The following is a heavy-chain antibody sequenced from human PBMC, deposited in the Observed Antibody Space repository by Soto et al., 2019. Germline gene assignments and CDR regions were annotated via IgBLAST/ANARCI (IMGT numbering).Heavy chain of an antibody. V-gene: IGHV3-48*02. CDR2: ISSSSSTI. CDR1: GFTFSSYS. J-gene: IGHJ5*02. Sequence: HPGGSLRLSCAASGFTFSSYSMNWVRQAPGKGLEWVSYISSSSSTIYYADSVKGRFTISRDNAKNSLYLQMNSLRDEDTAVYYCARSMGTAPAFWSSSPRGGFDPWGQGTLVTVPQ. D-gene: IGHD6-6*01. CDR3: ARSMGTAPAFWSSSPRGGFDP.